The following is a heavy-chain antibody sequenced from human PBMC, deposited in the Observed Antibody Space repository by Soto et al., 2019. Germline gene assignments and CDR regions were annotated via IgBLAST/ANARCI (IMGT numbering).Heavy chain of an antibody. Sequence: ASVKVSCKAAGGTFSSYVISWVRQAPGQGLEWMGGIIPVFGTVNYAQKFQGRVTITADESTTTAYMELRSLRSEDAAVYYCARAQRIQLWASGMDVWGQGTTVTVSS. CDR1: GGTFSSYV. CDR2: IIPVFGTV. D-gene: IGHD5-18*01. J-gene: IGHJ6*02. V-gene: IGHV1-69*13. CDR3: ARAQRIQLWASGMDV.